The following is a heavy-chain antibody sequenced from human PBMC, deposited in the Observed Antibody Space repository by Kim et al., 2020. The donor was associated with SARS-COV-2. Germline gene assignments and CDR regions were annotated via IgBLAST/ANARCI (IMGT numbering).Heavy chain of an antibody. V-gene: IGHV3-53*01. Sequence: ADSVKGRFTISRDNTNNTLYLQMKSMRAEDTAVYYCARYRTAAGRYYFDYWGQGTLVTVSS. J-gene: IGHJ4*02. D-gene: IGHD6-13*01. CDR3: ARYRTAAGRYYFDY.